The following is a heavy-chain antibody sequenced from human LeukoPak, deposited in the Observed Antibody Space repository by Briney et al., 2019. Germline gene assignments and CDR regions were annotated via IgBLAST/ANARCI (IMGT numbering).Heavy chain of an antibody. Sequence: GASVKVSCKASGYTFTGNYMHWVRQAPGQGLEWMGWINPNSGGTNYAQKFQGSVTMTRDTSISTAYMELSRLRSDDTAVYYCARVRYRLAETYIDYWGQGTLVTVSS. CDR1: GYTFTGNY. D-gene: IGHD3-16*01. CDR3: ARVRYRLAETYIDY. V-gene: IGHV1-2*02. J-gene: IGHJ4*02. CDR2: INPNSGGT.